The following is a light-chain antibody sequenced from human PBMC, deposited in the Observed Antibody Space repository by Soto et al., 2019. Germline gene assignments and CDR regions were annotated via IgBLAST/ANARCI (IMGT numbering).Light chain of an antibody. CDR3: QQSYSIPLT. CDR1: QTISSW. CDR2: GAS. V-gene: IGKV1-39*01. Sequence: DIQMTQSPSTLSGSVGDRVTITCRASQTISSWLAWYQQKPGKAPNLLIFGASSLQSGVPSRFSGSGSGTDFTLTISSLQPEDFATYYCQQSYSIPLTFGGGTKVDI. J-gene: IGKJ4*01.